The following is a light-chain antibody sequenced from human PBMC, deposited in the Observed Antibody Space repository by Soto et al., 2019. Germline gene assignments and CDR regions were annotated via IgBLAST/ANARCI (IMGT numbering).Light chain of an antibody. CDR1: QTVTSTY. Sequence: EIVLTQSPGTLSLSPGERSTLSCRSSQTVTSTYLAWYQQKPGQAPRLLSYGASSRATGIPDRFSGSGSGTHFTLTIRRLEPEDFAVYYCHHYGSTFGQGTKVDIK. CDR2: GAS. J-gene: IGKJ1*01. V-gene: IGKV3-20*01. CDR3: HHYGST.